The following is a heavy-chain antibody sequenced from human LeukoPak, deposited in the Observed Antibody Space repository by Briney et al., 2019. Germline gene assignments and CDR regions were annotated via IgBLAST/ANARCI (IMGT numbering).Heavy chain of an antibody. CDR2: IDPSGGTT. CDR1: GCTFTNYY. J-gene: IGHJ6*02. Sequence: ASVKVSCKASGCTFTNYYIHWVRQAPGQGLEWMGIIDPSGGTTDYAQNFQGRVTMTRDTSASTVYMELSSLRSEDTAVYYCARAFSWGRDVWGQGTTVTVS. CDR3: ARAFSWGRDV. V-gene: IGHV1-46*01. D-gene: IGHD1-26*01.